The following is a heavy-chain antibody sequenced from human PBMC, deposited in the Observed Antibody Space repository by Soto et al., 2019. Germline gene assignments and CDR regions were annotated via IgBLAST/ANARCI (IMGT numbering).Heavy chain of an antibody. CDR2: IIPIFGTA. CDR1: GGTFSSYA. J-gene: IGHJ6*02. V-gene: IGHV1-69*13. Sequence: ASVKVSCKASGGTFSSYAISWVRQAPGQGLEWMGGIIPIFGTANYAQKFQGRVTITADESTSTAYMELSSLRSEDTAVYYCARAGSGYYYYYYGMDVWGQGTTVTVSS. D-gene: IGHD3-22*01. CDR3: ARAGSGYYYYYYGMDV.